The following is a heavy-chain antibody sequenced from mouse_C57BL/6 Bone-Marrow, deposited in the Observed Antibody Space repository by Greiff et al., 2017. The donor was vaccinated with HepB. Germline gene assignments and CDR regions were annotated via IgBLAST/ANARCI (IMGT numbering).Heavy chain of an antibody. Sequence: QVTLKESGPELVKPGASVKISCKASGYAFSSSWMNWVKQRPGKGLEWIGRIYPGDGDTNYNGKLKGKATLTADKSSSTAYMQLSSLTSEDSAVYFCAIDAPWFAYWGQGTLVTVSA. CDR1: GYAFSSSW. V-gene: IGHV1-82*01. CDR3: AIDAPWFAY. J-gene: IGHJ3*01. CDR2: IYPGDGDT.